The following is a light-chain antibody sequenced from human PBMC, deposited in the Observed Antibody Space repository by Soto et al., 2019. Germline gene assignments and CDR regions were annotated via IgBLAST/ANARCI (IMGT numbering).Light chain of an antibody. V-gene: IGKV3-20*01. CDR2: GAS. CDR1: QSVSSSY. CDR3: QLYGSSPPYT. J-gene: IGKJ2*01. Sequence: EIVLTQSPGTLSLSPGERATLSCRASQSVSSSYLAWYQQKPGQAPRLLIYGASSRATGIPDRFSGSGSGTDFTLTISRLEAEDFAVYYCQLYGSSPPYTFGQGTKLEIK.